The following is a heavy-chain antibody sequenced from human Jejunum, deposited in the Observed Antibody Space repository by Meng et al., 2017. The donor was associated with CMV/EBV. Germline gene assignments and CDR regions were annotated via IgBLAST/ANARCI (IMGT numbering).Heavy chain of an antibody. CDR1: FPFRYAL. V-gene: IGHV3-15*01. J-gene: IGHJ4*02. CDR3: TTARSYGSSDY. CDR2: IKTKNDFGTI. D-gene: IGHD6-6*01. Sequence: FPFRYALNALGPPAPGKGPELVWRIKTKNDFGTIDYATAVEGRFTISRDDSKNTLYVEMSSLKTEDTAVYYCTTARSYGSSDYWGQGTLVTVSS.